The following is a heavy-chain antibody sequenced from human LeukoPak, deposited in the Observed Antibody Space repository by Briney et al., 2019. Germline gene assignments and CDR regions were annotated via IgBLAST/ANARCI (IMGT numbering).Heavy chain of an antibody. V-gene: IGHV4-59*01. D-gene: IGHD6-19*01. Sequence: GSLRLSCAASGFTFTDYFMSWIRQPPGKGLEWIGYIYYTGSTNYNPSLKSRVTISVDTSKNQFSLKLSSVIAADTAVYYCARHGSDWSFDFWGQGTLVTVSS. CDR2: IYYTGST. CDR1: GFTFTDYF. CDR3: ARHGSDWSFDF. J-gene: IGHJ4*02.